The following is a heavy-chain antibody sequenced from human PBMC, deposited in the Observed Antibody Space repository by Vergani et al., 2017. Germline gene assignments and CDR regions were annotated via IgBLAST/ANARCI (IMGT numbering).Heavy chain of an antibody. CDR1: GGSISSSNW. D-gene: IGHD2-15*01. J-gene: IGHJ5*02. Sequence: QVQLQESGPGLVKPSGTLSLTCAVSGGSISSSNWWSWVRQPPGKGLEWIGEIYHSGSTNYNPSLKSRVTISVDKSKNQFSRKLSSVTAEDTAVYYCARDKGVVAATGWFDPWGQGTLVTVSS. V-gene: IGHV4-4*02. CDR2: IYHSGST. CDR3: ARDKGVVAATGWFDP.